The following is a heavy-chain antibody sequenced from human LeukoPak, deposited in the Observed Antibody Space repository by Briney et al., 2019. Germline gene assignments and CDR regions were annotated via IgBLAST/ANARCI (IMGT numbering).Heavy chain of an antibody. J-gene: IGHJ4*02. V-gene: IGHV3-23*01. CDR2: ISGSGGRT. CDR3: AKDVYYYDSSGYSDY. Sequence: GGSLRLSCAASGFTFSSYAMRWVRQAPGKGLEWFSAISGSGGRTYYADSVKGRFTISRDNSKNTLYLQMNSLGAEDTAVYYCAKDVYYYDSSGYSDYWGQGTLVTVSS. CDR1: GFTFSSYA. D-gene: IGHD3-22*01.